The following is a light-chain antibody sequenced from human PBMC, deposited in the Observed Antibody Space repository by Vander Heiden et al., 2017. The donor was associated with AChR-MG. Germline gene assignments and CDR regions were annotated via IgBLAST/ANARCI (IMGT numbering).Light chain of an antibody. Sequence: DVQMTQSPSTLSASVGDRVTISCRASQGIGTWLSWYQQKPGKPPKLLYYRASSLESGVPSRFSGSGAGTEFTLTISSLQPDDFATYYRQQYNSYRTFGQGTKVEIK. CDR1: QGIGTW. V-gene: IGKV1-5*03. CDR3: QQYNSYRT. J-gene: IGKJ1*01. CDR2: RAS.